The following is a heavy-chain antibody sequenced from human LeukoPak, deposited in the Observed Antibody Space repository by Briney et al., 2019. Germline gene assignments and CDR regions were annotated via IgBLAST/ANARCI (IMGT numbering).Heavy chain of an antibody. V-gene: IGHV3-15*01. J-gene: IGHJ3*02. Sequence: GGSLRLSCAASGFTFSSYGMHWVRQAPGKGLEWVGRIKSKTDGGTTDYAAPVKGRFTISRDDSKNTLYLQMNSLKTEDTAVYYCTTEWRELQTGAFDIWGQGTMVTVSS. CDR3: TTEWRELQTGAFDI. CDR2: IKSKTDGGTT. D-gene: IGHD1-26*01. CDR1: GFTFSSYG.